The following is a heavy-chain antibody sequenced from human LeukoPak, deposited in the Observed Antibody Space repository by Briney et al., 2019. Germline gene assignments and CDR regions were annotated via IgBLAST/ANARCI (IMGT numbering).Heavy chain of an antibody. V-gene: IGHV3-23*01. Sequence: PGGSLRLSCAASGFTFSSYALNWVRQAPGKGLEWVSATSGSGGSTYYADSVKGRFTISRDNSKNTLYLQMNSLRAEDTAVYYCAKGGLRYFDWLPRNFDYWGQGTLVTVSS. CDR1: GFTFSSYA. D-gene: IGHD3-9*01. CDR3: AKGGLRYFDWLPRNFDY. J-gene: IGHJ4*02. CDR2: TSGSGGST.